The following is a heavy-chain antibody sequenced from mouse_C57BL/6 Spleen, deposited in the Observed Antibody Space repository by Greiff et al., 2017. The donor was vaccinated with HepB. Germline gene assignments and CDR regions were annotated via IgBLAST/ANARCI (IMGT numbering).Heavy chain of an antibody. CDR2: IWRGGST. J-gene: IGHJ1*03. CDR1: GFSLTSYG. Sequence: VQVVESGPGLVQPSQSLSITCTVSGFSLTSYGVHWVRQSPGKGLEWLGVIWRGGSTDYNAAFMSRLSITKDNSKSQVFFKMNSLQADDTAIYYCAKTSITTVVARYFDVWGTGTTVTVSS. V-gene: IGHV2-5*01. D-gene: IGHD1-1*01. CDR3: AKTSITTVVARYFDV.